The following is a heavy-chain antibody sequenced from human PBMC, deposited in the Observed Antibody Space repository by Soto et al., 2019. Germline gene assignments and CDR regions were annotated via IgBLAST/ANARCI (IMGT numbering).Heavy chain of an antibody. CDR3: ARDMGYCSGGSCFALYYYYYMDV. V-gene: IGHV1-3*01. Sequence: QVPLVQSGAEVKKPGASVKVSCKASGYTFTSYAMHWVRQAPGQRLEWMGWINAGNGNTKYSQKCQGRVTITRDTSASTDYMELSSLRSEDTAVYYCARDMGYCSGGSCFALYYYYYMDVWGKGTTVTVSS. D-gene: IGHD2-15*01. J-gene: IGHJ6*03. CDR1: GYTFTSYA. CDR2: INAGNGNT.